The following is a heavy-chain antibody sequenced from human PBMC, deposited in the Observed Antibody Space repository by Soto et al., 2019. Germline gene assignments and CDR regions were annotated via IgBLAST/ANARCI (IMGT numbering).Heavy chain of an antibody. Sequence: GGSLRLSCAASGFTFSSYGMHWVRQAPGKGLEWVAVISYDGSNKYYADSVKGRFTISRDNSKNTLYLQMNSLRAEDTAVYYCAKEGPTGWPRAAFSYFDYWGQGTLVTVSS. CDR1: GFTFSSYG. CDR3: AKEGPTGWPRAAFSYFDY. CDR2: ISYDGSNK. D-gene: IGHD6-25*01. J-gene: IGHJ4*02. V-gene: IGHV3-30*18.